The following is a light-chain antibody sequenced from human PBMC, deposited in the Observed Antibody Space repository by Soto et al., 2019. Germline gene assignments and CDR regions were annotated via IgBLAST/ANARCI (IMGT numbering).Light chain of an antibody. Sequence: ATQVTQSPSSLSASVGDRVTITCRASQGIRNELSWYQQKPGKAPKFLIFAASNLQSGVPSRFSGSGSGTDFTLTISSLQPEDFATYFCLQDDDYPFTFGGGTKVEIK. V-gene: IGKV1-6*01. CDR2: AAS. CDR3: LQDDDYPFT. CDR1: QGIRNE. J-gene: IGKJ4*01.